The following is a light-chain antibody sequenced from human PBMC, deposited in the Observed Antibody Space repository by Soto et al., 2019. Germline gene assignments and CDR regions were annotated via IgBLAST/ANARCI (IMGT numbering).Light chain of an antibody. CDR2: AND. CDR3: STWDDSLNGRV. J-gene: IGLJ3*02. CDR1: RSNIGGNA. Sequence: QSVLTQPPSMSGTPGQRVTISCSGSRSNIGGNAVTWYQQVPGTAPKLLIYANDQRPSGVSDRFSGSKSATSASLAISGLQSEDEADYHCSTWDDSLNGRVFGGGTKLTVL. V-gene: IGLV1-44*01.